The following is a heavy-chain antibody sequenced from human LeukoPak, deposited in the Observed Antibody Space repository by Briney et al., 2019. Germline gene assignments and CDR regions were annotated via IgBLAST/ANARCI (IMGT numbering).Heavy chain of an antibody. Sequence: PGGSLRLSCAASGFTFSSYSMNWVRQAPGKGLEWVSGIYSGGSTYYADSVKGRFTISRDNSKNTLFLQMNSLRAEDTAVYYCARISAYDDYWGQGTLVTVSS. D-gene: IGHD5-12*01. CDR2: IYSGGST. CDR3: ARISAYDDY. J-gene: IGHJ4*02. CDR1: GFTFSSYS. V-gene: IGHV3-53*01.